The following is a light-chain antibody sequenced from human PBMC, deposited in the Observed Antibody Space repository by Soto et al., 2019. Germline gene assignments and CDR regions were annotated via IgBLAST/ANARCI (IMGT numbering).Light chain of an antibody. CDR1: SSDVGGYNC. V-gene: IGLV2-14*01. Sequence: QSVLTQPASVSGSPGQSITISCTGTSSDVGGYNCVSWYQQYPGKAPKLMIYDVSDRPSGVSNRFSGSKSGNTASLTISGLQAEDEAEYYCGSYTRSSTWVFGGGTKLTVL. J-gene: IGLJ3*02. CDR3: GSYTRSSTWV. CDR2: DVS.